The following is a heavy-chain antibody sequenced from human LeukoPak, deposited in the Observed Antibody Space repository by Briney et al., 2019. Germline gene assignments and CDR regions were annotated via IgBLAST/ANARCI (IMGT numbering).Heavy chain of an antibody. V-gene: IGHV4-30-2*01. CDR2: IYHSGST. CDR1: GDSISSCGYY. J-gene: IGHJ4*02. D-gene: IGHD2-2*01. Sequence: SETLSLTCTVSGDSISSCGYYWRWIRQPPGKGLEWIGYIYHSGSTYYNPSLKSRVTISVDRSKNQFSLKLSSVTAADTAVYYCAREVIVVVPAATYFDYWGQGTLVTVSS. CDR3: AREVIVVVPAATYFDY.